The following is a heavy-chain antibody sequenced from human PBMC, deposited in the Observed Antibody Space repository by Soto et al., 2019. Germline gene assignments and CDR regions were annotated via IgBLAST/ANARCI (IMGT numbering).Heavy chain of an antibody. D-gene: IGHD4-17*01. CDR1: GFTFSNYN. J-gene: IGHJ4*02. Sequence: GGSLRLSCAASGFTFSNYNMNWVRQAPGKGLEWVSSIIIGNSYIYYADSVKGRFTISRDNAKNSLYLHMNSLRAEDTAVYYSARAYGDYDFDYWGQGTLVTVSS. CDR2: IIIGNSYI. V-gene: IGHV3-21*01. CDR3: ARAYGDYDFDY.